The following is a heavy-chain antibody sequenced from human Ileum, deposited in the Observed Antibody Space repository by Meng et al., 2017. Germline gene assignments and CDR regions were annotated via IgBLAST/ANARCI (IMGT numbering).Heavy chain of an antibody. J-gene: IGHJ4*02. CDR2: ISSSSSYI. V-gene: IGHV3-21*01. Sequence: GESLKISCAASGFTFSSYSMNWVRHAPGKGLEWVSSISSSSSYIYYAVSVKGRFPISRDNAKNALYLQMNSLRAEDTAVYYCARAHPLSSWGQGTLVTVSS. D-gene: IGHD6-13*01. CDR3: ARAHPLSS. CDR1: GFTFSSYS.